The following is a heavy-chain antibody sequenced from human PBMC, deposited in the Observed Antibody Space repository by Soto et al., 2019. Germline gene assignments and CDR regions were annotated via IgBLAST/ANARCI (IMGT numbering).Heavy chain of an antibody. J-gene: IGHJ5*02. D-gene: IGHD6-19*01. CDR2: IYYLGNT. CDR1: GGSISSSSSY. Sequence: KTSETLSLTCTASGGSISSSSSYWGWIRQPPGKGLEWVGSIYYLGNTYYNPSLGSRVTISVDTSKNQFSLRLISVTAADTAVYYCARQGGGGWLNWFDPWGQGTLVTVSS. CDR3: ARQGGGGWLNWFDP. V-gene: IGHV4-39*01.